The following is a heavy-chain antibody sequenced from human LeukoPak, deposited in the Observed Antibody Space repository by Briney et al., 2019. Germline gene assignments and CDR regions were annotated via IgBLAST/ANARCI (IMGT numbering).Heavy chain of an antibody. CDR2: IDGSTRTI. Sequence: GGSLRLSCAASGFTFSTYGMHWVRQAPGKGLEWISFIDGSTRTIFYADSVKGRFSISRDNAKNSLFLQMNSLRAEDTAVYYCARRVPSQVITDYFDYWGQGTLVTVSS. V-gene: IGHV3-48*04. CDR1: GFTFSTYG. D-gene: IGHD3-16*01. CDR3: ARRVPSQVITDYFDY. J-gene: IGHJ4*02.